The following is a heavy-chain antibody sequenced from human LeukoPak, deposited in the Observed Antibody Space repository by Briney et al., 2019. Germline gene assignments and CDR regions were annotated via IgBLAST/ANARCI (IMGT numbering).Heavy chain of an antibody. CDR2: ISSNSRYT. J-gene: IGHJ4*02. CDR3: ARAHPGDYSDFQFDY. V-gene: IGHV3-21*01. CDR1: GFTFSSYS. D-gene: IGHD4-11*01. Sequence: PGGSLRLSCAASGFTFSSYSMNWVRQAPGKGLEWVSSISSNSRYTYYADSVKGRFTISRDNAKNSLYLQMNSLRAEDTAVYYCARAHPGDYSDFQFDYWGQGTLVTVSS.